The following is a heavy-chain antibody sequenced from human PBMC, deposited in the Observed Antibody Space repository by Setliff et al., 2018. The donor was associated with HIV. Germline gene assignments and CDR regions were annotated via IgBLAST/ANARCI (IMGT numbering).Heavy chain of an antibody. V-gene: IGHV4-59*11. CDR2: IYYSGDT. Sequence: LSLTCSVSGGSITSHYWSWIRQPPGKGLEWIGYIYYSGDTIYNPSLKSRVTMSVDTSKNHFSLRLRFVTAADTAIYYCARVEIMELRGNWFDPWGQGTLVTVSS. CDR1: GGSITSHY. D-gene: IGHD1-7*01. CDR3: ARVEIMELRGNWFDP. J-gene: IGHJ5*02.